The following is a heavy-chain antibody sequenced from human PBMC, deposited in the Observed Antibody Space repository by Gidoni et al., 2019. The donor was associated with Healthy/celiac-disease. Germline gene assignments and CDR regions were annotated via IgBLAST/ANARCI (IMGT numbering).Heavy chain of an antibody. Sequence: EVQLVESGGGLVQPGGSLRLSCAASGFTFSSYDMHWVRQATGKGLDWFSSIVTAGDTYYPGPVKGRFTIARENAKNSSYLQMNSLRAGDTAVYYGARVAIVGATGGAFDIWGQGTMVTVSS. J-gene: IGHJ3*02. CDR2: IVTAGDT. CDR3: ARVAIVGATGGAFDI. D-gene: IGHD1-26*01. V-gene: IGHV3-13*01. CDR1: GFTFSSYD.